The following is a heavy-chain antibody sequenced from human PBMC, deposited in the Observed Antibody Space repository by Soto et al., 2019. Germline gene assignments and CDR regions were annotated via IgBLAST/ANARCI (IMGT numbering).Heavy chain of an antibody. V-gene: IGHV1-18*01. CDR1: GYTFSSYG. D-gene: IGHD3-22*01. J-gene: IGHJ6*02. Sequence: QVQLVQSGAEVKKPGASVKVSCKASGYTFSSYGINWVRQAPGQGLEWLGWVSPYDGYTNYAQILQGRVSMTTDTSTKSAHMXXRSLRSDDTAVYYCARGGYYDSSGSRNYFYYGMNVWGQGTTVTVSS. CDR2: VSPYDGYT. CDR3: ARGGYYDSSGSRNYFYYGMNV.